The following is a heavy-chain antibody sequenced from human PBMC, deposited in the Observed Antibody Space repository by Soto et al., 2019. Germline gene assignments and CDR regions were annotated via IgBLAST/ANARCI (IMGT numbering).Heavy chain of an antibody. CDR3: ARALGYCSGGSCRHYYFDY. Sequence: GGSLRLSCAASGFTFSSYSMNWVRQAPGKGLEWVSYISSSSSTIYYADSVKGRFTISRDNAKNSLYLQMNSLRAEDTAVYYRARALGYCSGGSCRHYYFDYWGQGTLVTVSS. V-gene: IGHV3-48*01. D-gene: IGHD2-15*01. CDR2: ISSSSSTI. J-gene: IGHJ4*02. CDR1: GFTFSSYS.